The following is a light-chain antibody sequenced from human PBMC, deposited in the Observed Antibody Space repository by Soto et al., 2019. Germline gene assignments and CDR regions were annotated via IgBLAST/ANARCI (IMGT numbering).Light chain of an antibody. V-gene: IGKV4-1*01. J-gene: IGKJ2*01. Sequence: DNVMTQSPDSLAVSLGERATINCKSSQSVFYSPNNKNYLSWYQQKPGHSPKLIISWASTRESGVPDRFSGSGSGTDFTLTISSLHAEDVAFYYCQKSFSIPYTVGKGTMLEI. CDR1: QSVFYSPNNKNY. CDR2: WAS. CDR3: QKSFSIPYT.